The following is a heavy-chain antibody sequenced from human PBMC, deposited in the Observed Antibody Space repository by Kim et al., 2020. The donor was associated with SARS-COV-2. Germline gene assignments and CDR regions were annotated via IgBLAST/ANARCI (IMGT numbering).Heavy chain of an antibody. Sequence: GGSLRLSCAASGFTFSSYGMHWVRQAPGKGLEWVAVIWYDGSNKYYADSVKGRFTISRDNSKNTLYLQMNSLRAEDTAVYYCARDHPIAVAAAEYFQHWGQGTLVTVSS. CDR3: ARDHPIAVAAAEYFQH. V-gene: IGHV3-33*01. D-gene: IGHD6-19*01. J-gene: IGHJ1*01. CDR2: IWYDGSNK. CDR1: GFTFSSYG.